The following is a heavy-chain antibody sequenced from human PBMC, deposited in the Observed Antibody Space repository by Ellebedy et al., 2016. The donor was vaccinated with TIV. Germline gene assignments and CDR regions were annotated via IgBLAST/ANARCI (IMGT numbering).Heavy chain of an antibody. CDR3: ARESPAAIRYYYYYYTDV. D-gene: IGHD2-2*02. Sequence: GGSLRLSXAASGFTFSSYSMNWVRQAPGKGLEWVSSISSSSSYIYYADSVKGRFTISRDNAKNSLYLQMNSLRAEDTAVYYCARESPAAIRYYYYYYTDVWGKGTTVTVSS. CDR1: GFTFSSYS. V-gene: IGHV3-21*01. CDR2: ISSSSSYI. J-gene: IGHJ6*03.